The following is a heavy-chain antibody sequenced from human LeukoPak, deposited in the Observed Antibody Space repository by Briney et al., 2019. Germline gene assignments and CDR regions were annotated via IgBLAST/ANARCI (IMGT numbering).Heavy chain of an antibody. CDR2: IYTSGST. D-gene: IGHD5-12*01. CDR1: GGSISSYY. V-gene: IGHV4-4*07. Sequence: PSETLSLTCTVSGGSISSYYWSWIRQPAGKGLEWIGRIYTSGSTNYNPSLKSRVTMSVDTSKNQFSLKLSSVTAADTAVYFCARERHGSGYNWFDPWGQGTLVTVSS. J-gene: IGHJ5*02. CDR3: ARERHGSGYNWFDP.